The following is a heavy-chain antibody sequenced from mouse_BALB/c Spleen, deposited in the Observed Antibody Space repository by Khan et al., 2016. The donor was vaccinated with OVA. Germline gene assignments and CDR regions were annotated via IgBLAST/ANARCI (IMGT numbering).Heavy chain of an antibody. V-gene: IGHV1-82*01. CDR2: IFPVDGDT. D-gene: IGHD1-1*01. CDR3: ARIYYVSRYGYGMDY. CDR1: AYEFSTSW. Sequence: VQLQESGPELVKPGASVKISCKASAYEFSTSWMNWVKQRPGQGLEWIGRIFPVDGDTYYNGKFKGKATLTADKSSSTVYMPFSSLTSEESAVYFWARIYYVSRYGYGMDYWGQGTSVTVSA. J-gene: IGHJ4*01.